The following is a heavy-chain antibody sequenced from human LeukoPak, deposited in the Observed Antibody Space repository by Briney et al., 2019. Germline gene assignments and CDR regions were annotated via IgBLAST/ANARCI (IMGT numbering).Heavy chain of an antibody. CDR3: ARGGPVLRYFDYPRAGMDV. CDR1: GGSFSGYY. CDR2: INHSGST. V-gene: IGHV4-34*01. J-gene: IGHJ6*02. Sequence: PSETLSLTCAVYGGSFSGYYWSWIRQPPGKGLEWIGEINHSGSTNYNPSLKSRVTISVDTSKNQFSLKLSSVTAADTAVYYCARGGPVLRYFDYPRAGMDVWGQGTTVTVSS. D-gene: IGHD3-9*01.